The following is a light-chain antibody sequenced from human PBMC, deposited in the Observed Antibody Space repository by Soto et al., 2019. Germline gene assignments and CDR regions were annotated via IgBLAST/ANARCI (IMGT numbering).Light chain of an antibody. CDR3: QHYSDYPLT. CDR1: QSIGTY. CDR2: KAS. J-gene: IGKJ4*01. Sequence: DIQMTHSPSTLSASVGDTVTITCRASQSIGTYLAWYQQKPGKAPKSLIFKASSLESGVPSRFSGSGSGTEFTLTISSLQPDDFATYFCQHYSDYPLTFGGGTKVEIK. V-gene: IGKV1-5*03.